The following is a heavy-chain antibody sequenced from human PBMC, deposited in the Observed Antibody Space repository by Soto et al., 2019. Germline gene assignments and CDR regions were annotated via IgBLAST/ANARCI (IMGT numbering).Heavy chain of an antibody. V-gene: IGHV3-23*01. CDR1: GFTFSSYA. CDR3: AKEGYCSGGSCYSDLY. Sequence: GGSLRLSCAASGFTFSSYAMSWVRQAPGKGLEWVSAISGSGGSTYYADSVKGRFTISRDNSKNTLYLQMNSLRAEDTAVYYCAKEGYCSGGSCYSDLYWGQGTLVTVSS. J-gene: IGHJ4*02. D-gene: IGHD2-15*01. CDR2: ISGSGGST.